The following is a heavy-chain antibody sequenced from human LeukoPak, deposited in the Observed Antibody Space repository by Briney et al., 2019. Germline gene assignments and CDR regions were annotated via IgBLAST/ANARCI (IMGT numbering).Heavy chain of an antibody. Sequence: PGGSLRLSCAASGLTVSNSYMGWVRQVPGKGLEWVSVIYSGGDTYYTDSVKGRFTISRDNSKNTLHLQMNSLRVEDTAVYYCARSNCNSCYLGVWYYFDYWGQGTLVTVSS. CDR3: ARSNCNSCYLGVWYYFDY. CDR2: IYSGGDT. CDR1: GLTVSNSY. D-gene: IGHD1/OR15-1a*01. J-gene: IGHJ4*02. V-gene: IGHV3-66*01.